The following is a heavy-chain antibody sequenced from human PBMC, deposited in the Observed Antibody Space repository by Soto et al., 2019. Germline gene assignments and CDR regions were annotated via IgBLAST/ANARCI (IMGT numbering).Heavy chain of an antibody. CDR1: GFTFSNYN. D-gene: IGHD2-15*01. J-gene: IGHJ4*02. CDR3: ARDPGRLLRIGYSDD. Sequence: YLVESGGGLVEPGGSLRLSCAASGFTFSNYNMNWVRQAPGKGLEWVSSINPDSTYRYYADSMRGRFTISRDNAKDALYLHMTSLRVEDTAGYFWARDPGRLLRIGYSDDGGQGTLVTVSS. V-gene: IGHV3-21*01. CDR2: INPDSTYR.